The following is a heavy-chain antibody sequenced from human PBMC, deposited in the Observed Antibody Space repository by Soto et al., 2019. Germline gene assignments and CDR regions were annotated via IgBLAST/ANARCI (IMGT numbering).Heavy chain of an antibody. CDR3: ARGPSGDKVDY. CDR2: IYSGGSI. Sequence: QVQLQESGPGLVKPSETLSLTCIVSGGSISNVNDCWSWIRQRPDKDLEWIGHIYSGGSIYNNPSLTSRVTISVATSKHQFTLQLSSVSAADTAVYYCARGPSGDKVDYWGQGTLVTVSS. CDR1: GGSISNVNDC. D-gene: IGHD7-27*01. J-gene: IGHJ4*02. V-gene: IGHV4-30-4*01.